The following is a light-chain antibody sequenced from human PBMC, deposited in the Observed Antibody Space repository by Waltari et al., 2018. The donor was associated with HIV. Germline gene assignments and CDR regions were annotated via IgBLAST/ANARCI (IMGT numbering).Light chain of an antibody. V-gene: IGLV3-19*01. CDR1: NLSNYF. CDR3: HSRDYSGKRYV. J-gene: IGLJ1*01. CDR2: GAN. Sequence: SSELIQNPAVSVALGQTVTITCHGYNLSNYFASWYQRGPGQAPQLVFNGANSRPSGISDRFSGSSSGNTASLTIAGTQAEDEGDYYCHSRDYSGKRYVLGAGTRVNGL.